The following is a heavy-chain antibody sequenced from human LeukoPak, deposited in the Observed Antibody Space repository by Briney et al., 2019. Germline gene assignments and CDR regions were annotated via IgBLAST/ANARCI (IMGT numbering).Heavy chain of an antibody. J-gene: IGHJ5*02. CDR2: INHSGST. CDR1: GGSFSGYY. Sequence: SETLPLTCAVYGGSFSGYYWSWIRQPPGKGLEWIGEINHSGSTNYNPSLKSRVTISVDTSKNQFSLKLSSVTAADTAVYYCARGSQILLLWFGELFQNWFDPWGQGTLVTVSS. D-gene: IGHD3-10*01. CDR3: ARGSQILLLWFGELFQNWFDP. V-gene: IGHV4-34*01.